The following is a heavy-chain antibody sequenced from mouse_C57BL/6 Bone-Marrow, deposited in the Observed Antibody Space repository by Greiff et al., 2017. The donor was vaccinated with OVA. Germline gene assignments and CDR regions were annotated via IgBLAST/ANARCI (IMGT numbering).Heavy chain of an antibody. CDR3: ARYGVRRGAAWFAY. D-gene: IGHD2-14*01. CDR2: IHPNSGST. J-gene: IGHJ3*01. V-gene: IGHV1-64*01. CDR1: GYTFTSYW. Sequence: QVQLQQPGAELVKPGASVKLSCKASGYTFTSYWMHWVKQRPGQGLEWIGMIHPNSGSTNYNEKFKSKATLTVDKSSSTAYMQLSSLTSEDSAVYYCARYGVRRGAAWFAYWGQGTLVTVSA.